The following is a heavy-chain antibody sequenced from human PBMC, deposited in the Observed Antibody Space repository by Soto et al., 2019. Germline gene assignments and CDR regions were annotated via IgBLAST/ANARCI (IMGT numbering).Heavy chain of an antibody. J-gene: IGHJ6*02. V-gene: IGHV6-1*01. CDR3: ARDYYNWNDAGPNYYYYGMDV. Sequence: SQTLSLTCAISGGSVSSNSAAWNWIRQSPSRGLEWLGRTYYRSKWYNDYAVSVKSRITINPDTSKNQFSLQLNSVTPEDTAVYYCARDYYNWNDAGPNYYYYGMDVWGQGTTVTVSS. CDR2: TYYRSKWYN. D-gene: IGHD1-1*01. CDR1: GGSVSSNSAA.